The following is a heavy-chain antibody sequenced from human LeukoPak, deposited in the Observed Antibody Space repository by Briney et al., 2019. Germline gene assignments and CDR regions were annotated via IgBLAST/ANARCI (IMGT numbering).Heavy chain of an antibody. Sequence: KPSETLSLTCTVSGGSISSGRYYWSWIRQPPGKGLEWIGYVYQNGRTYYSPSLRSRVSMSIDRSKNQFSLRLNSVTAADSALYYCARGGVTIPEYFFDYWGQGTLLTVSS. V-gene: IGHV4-30-2*01. D-gene: IGHD3-3*01. J-gene: IGHJ4*02. CDR1: GGSISSGRYY. CDR2: VYQNGRT. CDR3: ARGGVTIPEYFFDY.